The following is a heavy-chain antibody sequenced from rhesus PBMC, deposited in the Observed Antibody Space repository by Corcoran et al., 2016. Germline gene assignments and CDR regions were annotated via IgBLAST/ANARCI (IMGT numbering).Heavy chain of an antibody. Sequence: QVQLQESGPGLVKPSETLSVTCAVSGGSISSSYLSWIRPAPGKGLEWIGYIYGSGSSTNYNPSLKSRVTLSVDTSKNQFSLKLSSVTAADTAVYYCASGGDYYPYYFDYWGQGVLVTVSS. D-gene: IGHD3-34*01. CDR2: IYGSGSST. J-gene: IGHJ4*01. CDR1: GGSISSSY. CDR3: ASGGDYYPYYFDY. V-gene: IGHV4-169*02.